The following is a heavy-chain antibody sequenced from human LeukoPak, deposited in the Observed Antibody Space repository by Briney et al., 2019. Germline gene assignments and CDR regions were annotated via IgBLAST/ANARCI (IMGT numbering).Heavy chain of an antibody. Sequence: GGSLRLSCAASGSTFSNYAMSWVRQAPGKGLEWVSVISGSGGNTYYADSVKGRFTISRDNSKNTLYLQVNSLRAEDTAVYYCAKMRAERTSAAINYWGQGTLVTVSS. CDR1: GSTFSNYA. D-gene: IGHD1/OR15-1a*01. CDR3: AKMRAERTSAAINY. V-gene: IGHV3-23*01. J-gene: IGHJ4*02. CDR2: ISGSGGNT.